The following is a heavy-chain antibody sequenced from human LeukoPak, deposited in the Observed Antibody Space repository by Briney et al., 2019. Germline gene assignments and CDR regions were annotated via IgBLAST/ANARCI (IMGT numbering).Heavy chain of an antibody. J-gene: IGHJ1*01. CDR2: ISGSGGST. D-gene: IGHD1-26*01. CDR3: AKGPPGGSYGSEYFQH. V-gene: IGHV3-23*01. CDR1: GFTFSSYG. Sequence: GGTLRLSCAASGFTFSSYGMSWVRQAPGKGLEWVSAISGSGGSTYYADSVKGRFTISRDNSKNTLYLQMNSLRAEDTAVYYYAKGPPGGSYGSEYFQHWGQGTLVTVSS.